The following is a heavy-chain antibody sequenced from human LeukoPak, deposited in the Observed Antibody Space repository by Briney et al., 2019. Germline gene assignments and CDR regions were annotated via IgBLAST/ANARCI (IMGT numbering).Heavy chain of an antibody. D-gene: IGHD3-10*01. V-gene: IGHV3-15*01. CDR2: VKSRGAGGAT. J-gene: IGHJ4*02. Sequence: PGGSLRLSCAASGFTFSDAWMTWVRQAPGKGLEWVARVKSRGAGGATEYAASFQGRFTISRDDSKNTLYLNINSLKTEDTAIYYCVADVPFPLSQIDFWGQGTLVIVSS. CDR3: VADVPFPLSQIDF. CDR1: GFTFSDAW.